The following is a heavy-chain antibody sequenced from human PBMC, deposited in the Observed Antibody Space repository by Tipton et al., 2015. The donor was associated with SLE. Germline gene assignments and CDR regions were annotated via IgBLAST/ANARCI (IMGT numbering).Heavy chain of an antibody. D-gene: IGHD3-22*01. Sequence: TLSLTCAVYGGSFSGYYWSWIRQPPGKGLEWIGEINHSGSTNYNPSPKSRVTISVDTSKNQFSLKLSSVTAADTAVYYCARALRGHYDPSGDVWGKGTTVTVSS. CDR1: GGSFSGYY. CDR3: ARALRGHYDPSGDV. J-gene: IGHJ6*04. CDR2: INHSGST. V-gene: IGHV4-34*01.